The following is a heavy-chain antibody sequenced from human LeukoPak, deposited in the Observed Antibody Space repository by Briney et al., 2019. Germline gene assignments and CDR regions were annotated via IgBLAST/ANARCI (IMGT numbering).Heavy chain of an antibody. J-gene: IGHJ6*02. CDR2: IIPIFGTA. D-gene: IGHD3-22*01. CDR3: ARAPVGGRWIVVVITGPYYYGMDV. CDR1: GGTFSSYA. V-gene: IGHV1-69*01. Sequence: SVKVSCKASGGTFSSYAISWVRQAPGQGLEWMGGIIPIFGTANYAQKFQGRVTITADESTSTAYMELGSLRSEDTAVYYCARAPVGGRWIVVVITGPYYYGMDVWGQGTTVTVSS.